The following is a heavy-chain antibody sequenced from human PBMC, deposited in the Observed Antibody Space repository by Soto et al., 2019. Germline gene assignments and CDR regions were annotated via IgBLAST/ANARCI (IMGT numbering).Heavy chain of an antibody. CDR1: GYTFTGYH. Sequence: ASVKVSCKASGYTFTGYHMHWVRQAPGQGLEWMGWINPNSGGTNYAQKFQGRVTMTRDTSISTAYMELSRLRSDDTAVYYCAREDGSSSREYYYYGMDVWGQGTTVTVSS. CDR3: AREDGSSSREYYYYGMDV. V-gene: IGHV1-2*02. D-gene: IGHD6-6*01. J-gene: IGHJ6*02. CDR2: INPNSGGT.